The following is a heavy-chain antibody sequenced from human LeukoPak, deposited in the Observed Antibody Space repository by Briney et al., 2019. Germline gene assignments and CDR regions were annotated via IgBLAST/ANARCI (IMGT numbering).Heavy chain of an antibody. Sequence: SETLSHTCTVSGGSVTSGNYYWNWIRQPAGKGLEWIGRIYTNGGASYNPSLKSRVTISIDASKNQFSLKLSSVTAADTAVYYCAREPPGYWGQGILVTVSS. CDR3: AREPPGY. V-gene: IGHV4-61*02. CDR2: IYTNGGA. CDR1: GGSVTSGNYY. J-gene: IGHJ4*02.